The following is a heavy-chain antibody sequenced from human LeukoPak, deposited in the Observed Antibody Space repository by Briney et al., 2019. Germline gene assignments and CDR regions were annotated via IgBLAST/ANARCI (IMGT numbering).Heavy chain of an antibody. V-gene: IGHV3-74*01. CDR3: ARGYSSGWYNRDDAFDI. CDR1: GFTFSSYW. Sequence: GGSLRLSCAASGFTFSSYWMHWVRQAPGKGLVWVSRINSDGSSTSYADSVKGRFTISRDNAKNTLYLQMNSLRAEDTAVYHCARGYSSGWYNRDDAFDIWGQGTMVTVSS. CDR2: INSDGSST. J-gene: IGHJ3*02. D-gene: IGHD6-19*01.